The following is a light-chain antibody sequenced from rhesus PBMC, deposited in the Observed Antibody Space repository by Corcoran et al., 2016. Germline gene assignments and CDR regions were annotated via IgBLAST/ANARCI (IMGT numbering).Light chain of an antibody. Sequence: DIQMTQSPSSLSASVGDTVTITCRASQGISNNLAWYKQKPGKVPNPLIYYASTLKSGVPSRFRGSGTGTDFHLTISSLQPEDFATYYCQHGYDTPYSFGRGTKVEIK. CDR1: QGISNN. CDR3: QHGYDTPYS. J-gene: IGKJ2*01. V-gene: IGKV1S15*01. CDR2: YAS.